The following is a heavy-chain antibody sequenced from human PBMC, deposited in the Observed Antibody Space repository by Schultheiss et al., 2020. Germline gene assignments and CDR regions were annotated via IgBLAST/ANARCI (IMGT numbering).Heavy chain of an antibody. CDR2: ISYDGSNK. V-gene: IGHV3-30*03. J-gene: IGHJ3*02. D-gene: IGHD3-10*01. Sequence: GGSLRLSCAASGFTFSSYSMNWVRQAPGKGLEWVAVISYDGSNKYYADSVKGRFTISRDNSKNTLYLQMNSLRAEDTAVYYCARERFGELLSDAFDIWGQGTMVTVSS. CDR1: GFTFSSYS. CDR3: ARERFGELLSDAFDI.